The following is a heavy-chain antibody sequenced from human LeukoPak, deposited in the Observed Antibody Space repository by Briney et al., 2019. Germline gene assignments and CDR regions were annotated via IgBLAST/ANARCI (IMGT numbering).Heavy chain of an antibody. V-gene: IGHV1-69*13. CDR3: ARDRHIAAAVHYYYMVV. Sequence: SVKVSCKASGGTFSSYAISGVRQAPGQGLEWMGGINPIFGTANYAQKFQGRVTITADESTSTAYMELRSLRADDTAVYYSARDRHIAAAVHYYYMVVWGKGTPVTASS. J-gene: IGHJ6*03. CDR2: INPIFGTA. D-gene: IGHD6-13*01. CDR1: GGTFSSYA.